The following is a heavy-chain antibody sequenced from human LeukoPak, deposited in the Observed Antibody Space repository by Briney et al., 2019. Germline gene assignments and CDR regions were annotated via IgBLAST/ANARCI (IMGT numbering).Heavy chain of an antibody. V-gene: IGHV3-23*01. CDR2: TSGSGGAT. J-gene: IGHJ4*02. CDR3: ARDGGITGTTGFDY. D-gene: IGHD1-14*01. CDR1: GFTFSNYA. Sequence: GGSLRLSCAASGFTFSNYAMSWVRQAPGKGLEWVSATSGSGGATYYADSVKGRFTTSRDNSKNTLYLQMNSLRAEDTAVYYCARDGGITGTTGFDYWGQGTLVTVSS.